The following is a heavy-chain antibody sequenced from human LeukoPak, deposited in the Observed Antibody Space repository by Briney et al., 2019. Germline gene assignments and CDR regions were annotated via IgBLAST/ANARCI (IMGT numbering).Heavy chain of an antibody. V-gene: IGHV3-23*01. Sequence: PGGSLGLSCAASGFTFSKYAMSWVRQAPGKGLEWVSGISDSGGRTYYADSVKGRFTISRDNSKNTLYLQMNSLRAEDTAVYYCAKHSVSYGDSRPDSWGQGTLVTVSS. J-gene: IGHJ4*02. CDR3: AKHSVSYGDSRPDS. CDR2: ISDSGGRT. CDR1: GFTFSKYA. D-gene: IGHD2-21*02.